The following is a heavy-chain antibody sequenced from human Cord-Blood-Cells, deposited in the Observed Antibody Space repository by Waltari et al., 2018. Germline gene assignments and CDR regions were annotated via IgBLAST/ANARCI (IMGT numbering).Heavy chain of an antibody. V-gene: IGHV3-30*03. CDR2: ISYDGSNK. Sequence: QVQLVESGGGVVQPGRSLRLSCAASGFTFSSYGMHWVRQAPGKGLEWVAVISYDGSNKYYADSVKGRFTISRDNSKNTLYLQMNSLRAEDMAVYYCTYFDYWGQGTLVTVSS. CDR1: GFTFSSYG. CDR3: TYFDY. J-gene: IGHJ4*02.